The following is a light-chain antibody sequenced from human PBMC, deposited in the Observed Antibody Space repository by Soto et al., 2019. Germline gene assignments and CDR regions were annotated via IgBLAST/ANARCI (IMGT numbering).Light chain of an antibody. CDR2: WAS. CDR1: QSILNSSNNKNH. J-gene: IGKJ2*03. V-gene: IGKV4-1*01. Sequence: DIVMTQSPDSLAVSLGERATISCKSSQSILNSSNNKNHLAWYQQKSGQPPKLLIYWASTRESGIPDRFSGSGSGTDFTLTLSSLQAEDVAAVYYCQQYYAPPYSFGQGTKLEI. CDR3: QQYYAPPYS.